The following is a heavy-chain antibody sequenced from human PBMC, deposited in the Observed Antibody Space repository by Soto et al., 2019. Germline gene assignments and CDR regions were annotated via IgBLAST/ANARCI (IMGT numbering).Heavy chain of an antibody. V-gene: IGHV1-18*01. J-gene: IGHJ4*02. CDR2: ISAYSRKT. CDR1: GYTITNYG. CDR3: SIDRSSSSL. Sequence: QAQLVQSGAEVKKPGASVKVSCKASGYTITNYGISWVRQAPGQGLEWMGWISAYSRKTDNPQKCQGRVIMTTDTSTSTAYMELRSLRSDDTAVYYCSIDRSSSSLWGQGTLVTVSS. D-gene: IGHD6-6*01.